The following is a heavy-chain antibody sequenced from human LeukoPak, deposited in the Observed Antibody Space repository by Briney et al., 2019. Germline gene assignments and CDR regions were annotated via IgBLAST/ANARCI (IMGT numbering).Heavy chain of an antibody. J-gene: IGHJ4*02. CDR3: ANLPYNWNEYFDDY. CDR2: IASDGNYR. CDR1: GFTFTNYG. Sequence: PGGSLRLSCAASGFTFTNYGMHWVRQAPGKGLEWVAYIASDGNYRDYVDSLRGRFTVSRDNSKNTLYLQMDSLRAEDTAVYYCANLPYNWNEYFDDYWGQGTLVTVSS. V-gene: IGHV3-30*02. D-gene: IGHD1-1*01.